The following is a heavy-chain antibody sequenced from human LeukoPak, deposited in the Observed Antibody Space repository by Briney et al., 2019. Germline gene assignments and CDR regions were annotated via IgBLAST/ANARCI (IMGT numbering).Heavy chain of an antibody. CDR2: INHSGST. Sequence: SETLSLTCAVYGGSFSGYYWSWIRQPPGKGLEWIGEINHSGSTNYNPSLKSRVTISVDTSKNQFSLKLSSVTAADTAVYYCARYELPGLFDYWGQGTLVTVSS. CDR1: GGSFSGYY. J-gene: IGHJ4*02. V-gene: IGHV4-34*01. CDR3: ARYELPGLFDY. D-gene: IGHD3-10*01.